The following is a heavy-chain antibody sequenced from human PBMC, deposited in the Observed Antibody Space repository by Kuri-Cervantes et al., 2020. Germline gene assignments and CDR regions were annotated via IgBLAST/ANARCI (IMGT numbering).Heavy chain of an antibody. Sequence: ASVKVSCKASGYTFTSYAMHWVRQAPGQRLEWMGWINAGNGNTKYSQKFQGRVTITRDTSISTAYMELSRLRSDDTAVYYCARGYTYYYGSGSYYTVRFDPWSQGTLVTVSS. D-gene: IGHD3-10*01. J-gene: IGHJ5*02. CDR1: GYTFTSYA. V-gene: IGHV1-3*01. CDR2: INAGNGNT. CDR3: ARGYTYYYGSGSYYTVRFDP.